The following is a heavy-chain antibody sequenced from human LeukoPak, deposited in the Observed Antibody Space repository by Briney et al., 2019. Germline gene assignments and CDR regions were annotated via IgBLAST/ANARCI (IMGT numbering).Heavy chain of an antibody. J-gene: IGHJ4*02. CDR3: ATALLWFGELLQRDY. D-gene: IGHD3-10*01. Sequence: ASVKVSCKVSGYTFTDYYMHWVQQAPGKGLEWMGLVDPEDGETIYAEKFQGRVTITADTPTDTAYMELSSLRSEDTAAYYCATALLWFGELLQRDYWGQGTLVTVSS. CDR1: GYTFTDYY. V-gene: IGHV1-69-2*01. CDR2: VDPEDGET.